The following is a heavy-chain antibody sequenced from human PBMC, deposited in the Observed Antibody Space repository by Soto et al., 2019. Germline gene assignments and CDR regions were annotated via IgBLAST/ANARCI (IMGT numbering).Heavy chain of an antibody. V-gene: IGHV3-7*03. CDR2: IKQDGSEK. CDR1: GFTFSSYW. J-gene: IGHJ6*02. Sequence: MRLSCAASGFTFSSYWMSWVRQAPGKGLEWVANIKQDGSEKYYVDSVKGRFTISRDNAKNSLYLQMNSLRAEDTAVYYCAREESSSSNYYYGMDVWGQGTTVTVSS. CDR3: AREESSSSNYYYGMDV. D-gene: IGHD6-6*01.